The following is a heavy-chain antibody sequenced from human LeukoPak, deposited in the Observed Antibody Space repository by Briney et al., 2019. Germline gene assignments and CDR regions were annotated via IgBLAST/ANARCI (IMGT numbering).Heavy chain of an antibody. J-gene: IGHJ5*02. D-gene: IGHD1-1*01. CDR2: IKQDGSEK. Sequence: GGSLRLSCAASGFTFSSYGMSWVRQAPGKGLEWVANIKQDGSEKYYVDSVKGRFTISRDNAKNSLYLQMNSLRVEDTAVYYCARLGLEVGGPNWFDPWGQGTLVTVSS. CDR3: ARLGLEVGGPNWFDP. V-gene: IGHV3-7*01. CDR1: GFTFSSYG.